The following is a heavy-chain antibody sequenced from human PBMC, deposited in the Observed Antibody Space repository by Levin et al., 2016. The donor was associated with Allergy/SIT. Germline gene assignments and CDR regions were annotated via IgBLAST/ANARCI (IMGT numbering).Heavy chain of an antibody. D-gene: IGHD3-16*01. V-gene: IGHV3-74*01. Sequence: GSLRLSCAASGFTFSNSWMHWVRQAPGKGLVWVSAINGDGSSTIYADSVKGRFTISRDSAKNSLFLQMNSLRAEDTGVYYCAKDYLFGPLSCGMDVWGQGTTVTVSS. CDR3: AKDYLFGPLSCGMDV. CDR2: INGDGSST. CDR1: GFTFSNSW. J-gene: IGHJ6*02.